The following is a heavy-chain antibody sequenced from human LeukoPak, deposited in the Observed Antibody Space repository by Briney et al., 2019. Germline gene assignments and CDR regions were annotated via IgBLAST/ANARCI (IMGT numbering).Heavy chain of an antibody. CDR2: IYSDGST. J-gene: IGHJ6*02. D-gene: IGHD3-9*01. CDR3: ARDLRYFDWLLSHYYYYYGMDV. V-gene: IGHV3-66*01. Sequence: GGSLKLSCAASGFTFTSNYMSWVRQAPGQGLEWISVIYSDGSTYYADSVKGRFTISRDNSKNTLYLQMNSLRAEDTAVYYCARDLRYFDWLLSHYYYYYGMDVWGQGTTVSVSS. CDR1: GFTFTSNY.